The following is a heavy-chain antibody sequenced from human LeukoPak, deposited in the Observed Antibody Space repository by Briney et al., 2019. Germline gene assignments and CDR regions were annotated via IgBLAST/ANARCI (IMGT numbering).Heavy chain of an antibody. J-gene: IGHJ3*02. V-gene: IGHV4-61*02. CDR3: ASDVEMTTLAAFDI. Sequence: SETLSLTCTVSGGSISSGSYYWSWIRQPAGQGLEWIGRIYTSGSTNYNPSLKSRVTISVDTSKNQFSLILSSVTAADTAVYYCASDVEMTTLAAFDIWGKGTMVTVSS. CDR2: IYTSGST. CDR1: GGSISSGSYY. D-gene: IGHD5-24*01.